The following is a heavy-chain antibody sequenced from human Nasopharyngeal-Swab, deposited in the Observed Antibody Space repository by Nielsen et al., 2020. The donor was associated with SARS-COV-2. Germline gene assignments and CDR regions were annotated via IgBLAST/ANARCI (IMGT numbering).Heavy chain of an antibody. D-gene: IGHD1-26*01. CDR3: ARDGRSYYFDP. Sequence: GESLKISCAASGFTFSSYGMHWVRQAPGKGLEWVAVIWYDGSNKYYADSVKGRFTISRDNARNSVYLEINSLTADDTAVYYCARDGRSYYFDPWGQGTLVTVSS. CDR1: GFTFSSYG. CDR2: IWYDGSNK. V-gene: IGHV3-33*01. J-gene: IGHJ5*02.